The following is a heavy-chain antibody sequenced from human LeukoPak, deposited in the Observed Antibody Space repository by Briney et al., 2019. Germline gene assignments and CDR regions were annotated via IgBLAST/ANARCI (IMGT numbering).Heavy chain of an antibody. D-gene: IGHD2-21*01. J-gene: IGHJ4*02. CDR2: IYHSGST. V-gene: IGHV4-30-2*01. Sequence: PSQTLSLTCTVSGGSISSGGYYWSWIRQPPGKGLEWIGYIYHSGSTYYNPSLKSRVTISVDRSKNQFSLKLSSVTAADTAVYYCARDSVLSGDCFDYWGQGTLVTVSS. CDR3: ARDSVLSGDCFDY. CDR1: GGSISSGGYY.